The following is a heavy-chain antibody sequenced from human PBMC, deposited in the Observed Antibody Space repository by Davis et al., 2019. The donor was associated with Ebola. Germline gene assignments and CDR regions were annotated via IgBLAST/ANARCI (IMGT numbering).Heavy chain of an antibody. D-gene: IGHD1-26*01. V-gene: IGHV1-46*01. Sequence: ASVKVSCKASGGTFSSYAISWVRQAPGQGLEWMGIINPSGGSTSYAQKFQGRVTMTRDTSTSTVYMELSSLRSEDTAVYYCARDKAAYSGSYPGVYWGQGTLVTVSS. CDR2: INPSGGST. CDR1: GGTFSSYA. CDR3: ARDKAAYSGSYPGVY. J-gene: IGHJ4*02.